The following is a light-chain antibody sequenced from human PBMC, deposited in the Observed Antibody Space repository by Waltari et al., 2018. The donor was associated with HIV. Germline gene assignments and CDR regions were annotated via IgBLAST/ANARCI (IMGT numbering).Light chain of an antibody. CDR3: QVWDRSSDHWV. CDR1: NIGGKS. J-gene: IGLJ3*02. Sequence: SYVLTQPPSVSVAPGETARITCGGNNIGGKSVHWYTQKPGQAPVLLIFDGRDRPPGRPGRFSGSNSGNTATLTISRDEAGDESDYYCQVWDRSSDHWVFGGGTKLPVL. CDR2: DGR. V-gene: IGLV3-21*04.